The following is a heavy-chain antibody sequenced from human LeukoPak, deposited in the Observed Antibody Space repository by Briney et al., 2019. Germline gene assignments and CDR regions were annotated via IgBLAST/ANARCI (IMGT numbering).Heavy chain of an antibody. CDR2: IKQEGSEK. V-gene: IGHV3-7*01. J-gene: IGHJ4*02. CDR3: ARGFELDY. Sequence: GGSLRLSCAASGFTFSSFWMSWVRQAPGKGLEWVANIKQEGSEKYYVGSVKSRFTISRDDARNSLYLQMNSLRAEDTAVYFCARGFELDYWGQGTLVTVSS. CDR1: GFTFSSFW.